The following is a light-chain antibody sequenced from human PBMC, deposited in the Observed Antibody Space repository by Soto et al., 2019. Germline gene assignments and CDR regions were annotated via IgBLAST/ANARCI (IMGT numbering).Light chain of an antibody. Sequence: QSALTQPPSASGSPGQSVTISCTGTNSDVGDYNYVSWYQQHPGKAPKLIIYEVSKRPSGVPDRFSGSKSGNTASLTVSGLQAEDEADYYCSSYAGSNNWVFGGGTKLTVL. CDR2: EVS. CDR1: NSDVGDYNY. J-gene: IGLJ3*02. CDR3: SSYAGSNNWV. V-gene: IGLV2-8*01.